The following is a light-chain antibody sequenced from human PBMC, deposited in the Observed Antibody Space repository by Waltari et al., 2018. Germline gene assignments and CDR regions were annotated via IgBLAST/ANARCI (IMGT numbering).Light chain of an antibody. CDR1: HNILAKSLNRNY. CDR3: QQCYTTPYS. V-gene: IGKV4-1*01. CDR2: WAS. Sequence: DIVMTQSPDSLAVSLGETATFDCKSRHNILAKSLNRNYLAWYQHKPGQPPKLLIHWASSRESGVPDRFTGSGSGTNFTLTINNLQAEDVAIYYCQQCYTTPYSFGRGTNLHI. J-gene: IGKJ2*03.